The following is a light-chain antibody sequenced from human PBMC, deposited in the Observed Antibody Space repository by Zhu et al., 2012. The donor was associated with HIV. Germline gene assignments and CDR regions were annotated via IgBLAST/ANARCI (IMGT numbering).Light chain of an antibody. V-gene: IGKV3-11*01. CDR1: RSVRSF. J-gene: IGKJ1*01. CDR3: QQRSNWPRT. CDR2: DTS. Sequence: IVLTQSPATLSLSPGERATVSCRASRSVRSFLAWYQQKPGQAPRLLIYDTSKRATGIPARFSGSGSGTDFSLAISSLDPEDFAVYYCQQRSNWPRTFGQGTKV.